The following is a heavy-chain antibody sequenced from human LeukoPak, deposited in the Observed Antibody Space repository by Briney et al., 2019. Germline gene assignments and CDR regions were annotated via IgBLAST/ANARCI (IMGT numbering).Heavy chain of an antibody. V-gene: IGHV4-39*01. CDR3: AQILGSGNWIGNWFDP. J-gene: IGHJ5*02. D-gene: IGHD1-1*01. Sequence: SETLSLTCTVSGGSISSSSHSWGWIRQPPGKGLEWTGTIYYTGRTYYNPSLESRLTISVDTSKNQFSLKLTSVTAADTAIYYCAQILGSGNWIGNWFDPWGQGTLVTVSS. CDR1: GGSISSSSHS. CDR2: IYYTGRT.